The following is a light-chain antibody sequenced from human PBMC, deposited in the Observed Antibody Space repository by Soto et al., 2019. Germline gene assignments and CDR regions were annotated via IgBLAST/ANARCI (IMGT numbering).Light chain of an antibody. V-gene: IGLV4-69*01. Sequence: QPVLTQPPSASASLGASVKLTCTLSSGHNSYAIAWHQQQPEKGPRYLMKLNSDGSHSKGDGIPDRFSGSSSGAERYLTISSXXSXXXADYYCQTWSTDIRVFGGGTKL. CDR2: LNSDGSH. CDR3: QTWSTDIRV. J-gene: IGLJ3*02. CDR1: SGHNSYA.